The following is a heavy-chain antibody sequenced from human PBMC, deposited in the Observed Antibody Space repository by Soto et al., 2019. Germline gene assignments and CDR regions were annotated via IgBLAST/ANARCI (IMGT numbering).Heavy chain of an antibody. J-gene: IGHJ6*02. V-gene: IGHV1-3*01. CDR1: GYTFTSYA. CDR3: ARSTSGGATPSYYYYGMDV. Sequence: GASVKVSCKASGYTFTSYAMHWVRQAPGQRLEWMGWINAGNGNTKYSQKFQGRVTITRDTSASTAYMELSSLRSEDTAVYYCARSTSGGATPSYYYYGMDVWGQGTTVTVSS. CDR2: INAGNGNT. D-gene: IGHD2-15*01.